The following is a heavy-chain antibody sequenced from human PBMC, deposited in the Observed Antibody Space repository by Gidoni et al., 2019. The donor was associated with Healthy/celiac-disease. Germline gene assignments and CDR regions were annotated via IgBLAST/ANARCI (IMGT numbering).Heavy chain of an antibody. D-gene: IGHD1-1*01. CDR3: ARVSGQQGFDP. Sequence: QVQLQESGPGLVKPSETLSLTCTVSGGSISSYYWSWIRQPPGKGLEWIGYIYYSGSTNYNPSLKSRVTISVDTSKNQFSLKLSSVTAADTAVYYCARVSGQQGFDPWGQGTLVTVSS. CDR2: IYYSGST. CDR1: GGSISSYY. J-gene: IGHJ5*02. V-gene: IGHV4-59*01.